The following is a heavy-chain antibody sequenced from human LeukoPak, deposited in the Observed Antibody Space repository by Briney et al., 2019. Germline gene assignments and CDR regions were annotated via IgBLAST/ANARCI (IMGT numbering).Heavy chain of an antibody. D-gene: IGHD3-10*01. CDR1: GFTFSSYW. J-gene: IGHJ6*02. Sequence: PGGSLRLSCAASGFTFSSYWMHWVRQAPGEGLVWVSRINSDGSSTSYADSVKGRFTISRDNAKNTLYLQMNSLRAEDTAVYYCARGMVRGVIRYYYYGMDVWGQGTTVTVSS. V-gene: IGHV3-74*01. CDR2: INSDGSST. CDR3: ARGMVRGVIRYYYYGMDV.